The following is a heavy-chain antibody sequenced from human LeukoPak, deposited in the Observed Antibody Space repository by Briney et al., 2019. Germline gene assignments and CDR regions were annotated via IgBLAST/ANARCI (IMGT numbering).Heavy chain of an antibody. J-gene: IGHJ5*02. Sequence: SETLSLTCTVSGGSISSYYWSWIRQPPGKGLEWIGYIYYSGSTNYNPSLKSRVTISVDTSKNQFSLKLSSVTAADTAVYYCARLNGPPHLLWFGGVSNWFDPWGQGTLVTVSS. CDR2: IYYSGST. CDR1: GGSISSYY. CDR3: ARLNGPPHLLWFGGVSNWFDP. D-gene: IGHD3-10*01. V-gene: IGHV4-59*01.